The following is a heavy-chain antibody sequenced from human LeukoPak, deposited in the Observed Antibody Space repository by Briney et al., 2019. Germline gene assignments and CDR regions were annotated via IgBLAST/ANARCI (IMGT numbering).Heavy chain of an antibody. Sequence: PGGSLRLSCAASGFTLSNYWMHWVRQAPGKGLVWVSRINSDGSNTGYADSVKGRFTISRDNAKNTLYLQMNSLRAEDTAVYYCARSYYDFWSGYYDWGQGTLVTVSS. J-gene: IGHJ4*02. V-gene: IGHV3-74*01. CDR1: GFTLSNYW. CDR2: INSDGSNT. D-gene: IGHD3-3*01. CDR3: ARSYYDFWSGYYD.